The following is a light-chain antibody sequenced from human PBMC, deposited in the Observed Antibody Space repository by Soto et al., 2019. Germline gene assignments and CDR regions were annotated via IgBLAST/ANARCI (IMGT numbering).Light chain of an antibody. J-gene: IGKJ1*01. CDR3: QQRSNWPSWT. CDR1: QSVSSY. V-gene: IGKV3-11*01. CDR2: DAS. Sequence: VLTQSPDSLSLSPLARATLSCRASQSVSSYLAWYQQKPGQAPRLLIYDASNRAAGIPARFSGSGSGTDFTLTISSLEPEDFAVYYCQQRSNWPSWTFGQGTKVDIK.